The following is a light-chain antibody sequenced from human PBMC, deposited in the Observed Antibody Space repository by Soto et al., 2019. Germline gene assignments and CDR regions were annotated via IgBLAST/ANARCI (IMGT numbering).Light chain of an antibody. CDR1: SSNIGNNF. J-gene: IGLJ2*01. CDR3: GTWDSSLSVVL. V-gene: IGLV1-51*02. CDR2: ENN. Sequence: QSVLTQPPSVSAAPGQKVTISCSGSSSNIGNNFVSWYQHLPGTAPKLLIYENNKRPSGIPDRFSGSKSGTSATLGITGLQTGDEADYYCGTWDSSLSVVLFGGGTKLNVL.